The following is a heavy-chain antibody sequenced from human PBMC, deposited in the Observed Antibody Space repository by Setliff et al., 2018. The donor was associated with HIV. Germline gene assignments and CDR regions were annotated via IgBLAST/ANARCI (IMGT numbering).Heavy chain of an antibody. J-gene: IGHJ6*03. CDR3: AKEVLRAARYYYYMDV. Sequence: QPGGSLRLSCAASGFTFSSYGMHWVRQAPGKGLEWVAVIWYDGSNKYYADSVKGRFTISRDNSKNTLYLQMNSLRAEDTAVYYCAKEVLRAARYYYYMDVWGKGTTVTVSS. V-gene: IGHV3-33*06. D-gene: IGHD6-6*01. CDR1: GFTFSSYG. CDR2: IWYDGSNK.